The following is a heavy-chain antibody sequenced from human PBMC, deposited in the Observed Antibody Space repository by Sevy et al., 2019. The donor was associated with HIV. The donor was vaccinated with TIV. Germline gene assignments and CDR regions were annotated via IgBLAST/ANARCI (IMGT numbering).Heavy chain of an antibody. J-gene: IGHJ6*02. D-gene: IGHD3-3*01. CDR1: GDTFSTYD. Sequence: ASVKVSCKASGDTFSTYDINWVRQAPGQGLEWMGWMSPKSGSTGFAQKFQGRLTMTRDTSINTAYMELSSLRSEDTALYYWAGGGSGDVWSDGYYYYGIDVWGQGTTVTVSS. CDR3: AGGGSGDVWSDGYYYYGIDV. CDR2: MSPKSGST. V-gene: IGHV1-8*02.